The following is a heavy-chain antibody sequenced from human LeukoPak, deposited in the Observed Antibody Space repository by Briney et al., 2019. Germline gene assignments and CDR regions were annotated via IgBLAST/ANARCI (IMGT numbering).Heavy chain of an antibody. D-gene: IGHD6-19*01. Sequence: GASVKVSCKASGYTFTGYYMHWVRQAPGQGLEWMGWINPNSGGTNYAQKLQGRVTMTRDTSISTAYMELSRLRSDDTAVYYCARDKGQQWLTINWFDPWGQGTLVTVSS. J-gene: IGHJ5*02. CDR2: INPNSGGT. CDR1: GYTFTGYY. CDR3: ARDKGQQWLTINWFDP. V-gene: IGHV1-2*02.